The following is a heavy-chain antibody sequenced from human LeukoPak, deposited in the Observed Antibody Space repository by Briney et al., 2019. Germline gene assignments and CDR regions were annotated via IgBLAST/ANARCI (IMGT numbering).Heavy chain of an antibody. CDR3: ARGGVVTAMYDY. J-gene: IGHJ4*02. CDR1: GGSISSGGYS. Sequence: SQTLSLTCAVSGGSISSGGYSWSWIRQPPGKGLEWIGYIYHSGSTYYNPSLKSRVTISVDRSKNQFSLKLSSVTAADTAVYYCARGGVVTAMYDYWGQGTLVTVSP. CDR2: IYHSGST. D-gene: IGHD2-21*02. V-gene: IGHV4-30-2*01.